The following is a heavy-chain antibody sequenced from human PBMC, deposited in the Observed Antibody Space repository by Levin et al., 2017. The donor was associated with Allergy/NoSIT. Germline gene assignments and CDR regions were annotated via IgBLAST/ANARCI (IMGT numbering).Heavy chain of an antibody. D-gene: IGHD1-26*01. J-gene: IGHJ4*02. V-gene: IGHV3-9*01. CDR2: ISWNSGSI. CDR3: AKDVGWELLRFFDY. CDR1: GFTFDDYA. Sequence: SLKISCAASGFTFDDYAMHWVRQAPGKGLEWVSGISWNSGSIGYADSEKGRFTISRDNAKNSLYLQMNSLRAEDAALYYCAKDVGWELLRFFDYWGQGTLVTVSS.